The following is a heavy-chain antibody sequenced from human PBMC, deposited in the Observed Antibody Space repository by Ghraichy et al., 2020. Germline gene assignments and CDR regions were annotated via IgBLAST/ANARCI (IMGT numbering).Heavy chain of an antibody. J-gene: IGHJ6*02. CDR1: GFTFSDHY. Sequence: GGSLRLSCAASGFTFSDHYMDWVRQAPGKGLEWVGRIRNKANSYATDYAASVRGRFTISRDDSNNLLYLQMNSLKAEDTAIYYCARRVGPGNMDVWGQGTTVTVSS. CDR2: IRNKANSYAT. D-gene: IGHD5/OR15-5a*01. V-gene: IGHV3-72*01. CDR3: ARRVGPGNMDV.